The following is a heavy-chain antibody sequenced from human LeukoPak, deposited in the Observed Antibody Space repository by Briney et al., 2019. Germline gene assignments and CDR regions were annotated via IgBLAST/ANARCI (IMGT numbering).Heavy chain of an antibody. Sequence: GSSVKVSCKASGGTFSSYAISSVRQAPGQGLEWMGWIIPIFGTANYAQKFQGRVTITTDESTSTAYMELSSLRSEDTAVYYCARDVGGSGSPDNWFDPWGQGTLVTVSS. CDR2: IIPIFGTA. J-gene: IGHJ5*02. V-gene: IGHV1-69*05. CDR1: GGTFSSYA. CDR3: ARDVGGSGSPDNWFDP. D-gene: IGHD3-10*01.